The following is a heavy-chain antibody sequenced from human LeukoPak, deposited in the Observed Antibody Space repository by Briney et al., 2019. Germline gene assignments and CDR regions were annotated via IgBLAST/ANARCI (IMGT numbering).Heavy chain of an antibody. CDR1: GYTFTSYT. D-gene: IGHD1-14*01. J-gene: IGHJ4*02. CDR3: ARVQKRTVHKPLLYY. CDR2: INTNTGDP. Sequence: ASVKVSCKTSGYTFTSYTMNWVRQAPGQGLEWMGYINTNTGDPTYAQGFAGRFVFSLDSSVSTAFLQISSLKAEDTAIYYCARVQKRTVHKPLLYYWGQGTLVTVSS. V-gene: IGHV7-4-1*02.